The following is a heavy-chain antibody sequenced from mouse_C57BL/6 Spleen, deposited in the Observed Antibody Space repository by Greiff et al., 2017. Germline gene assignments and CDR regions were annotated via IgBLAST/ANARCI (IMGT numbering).Heavy chain of an antibody. CDR1: GFTFSDYG. Sequence: EVQRVESGGGLVKPGGSLQLSCAASGFTFSDYGMHWVRQAPEKGLEWVAYISSGSSTIYYADTVKGRFTISRDNAKNTLFLQMTSLRSEDTAMYYCARRINYYGSSPLYAMDYWGQGTSVTVSS. J-gene: IGHJ4*01. V-gene: IGHV5-17*01. D-gene: IGHD1-1*01. CDR3: ARRINYYGSSPLYAMDY. CDR2: ISSGSSTI.